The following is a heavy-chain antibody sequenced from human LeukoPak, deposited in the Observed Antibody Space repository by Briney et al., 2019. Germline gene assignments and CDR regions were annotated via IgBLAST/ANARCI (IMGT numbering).Heavy chain of an antibody. J-gene: IGHJ4*02. V-gene: IGHV1-8*03. CDR1: GYTCTRYD. CDR3: ARGSSSWYRRFDY. D-gene: IGHD6-13*01. CDR2: MNPNSGNT. Sequence: ASVKVSCMGSGYTCTRYDLNWVRQATGKGLEGMGLMNPNSGNTGYAQKFQRRVPITRNHSIRTAYMELSSLRSEDTAVYYCARGSSSWYRRFDYWGQGTLVTVSS.